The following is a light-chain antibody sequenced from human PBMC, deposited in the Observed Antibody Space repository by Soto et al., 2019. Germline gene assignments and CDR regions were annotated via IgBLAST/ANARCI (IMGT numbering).Light chain of an antibody. CDR2: AAS. J-gene: IGKJ1*01. Sequence: DIQMTQSPSSLSASVGDRVTITCRASQSISSYLNWYQQKPGKAPKLLIYAASSLQSGVPSRFSGSGSGTVFTLTISSLQPEDFATYYCQQNYNTPRTFGQGTKVDI. V-gene: IGKV1-39*01. CDR1: QSISSY. CDR3: QQNYNTPRT.